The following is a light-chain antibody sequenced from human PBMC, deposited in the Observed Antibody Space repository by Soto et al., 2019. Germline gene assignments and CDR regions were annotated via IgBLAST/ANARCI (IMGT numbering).Light chain of an antibody. V-gene: IGKV3-20*01. CDR3: QQYGSSPWT. J-gene: IGKJ1*01. Sequence: EIVLTQSPGTLSLSTGERATLSCRASQSVSSSYLAWYQQKPGQAPRPLIYGASSRAIGIPDRFSGSGSGTDFTLTISRLEPEDFAVYYCQQYGSSPWTFGQGT. CDR1: QSVSSSY. CDR2: GAS.